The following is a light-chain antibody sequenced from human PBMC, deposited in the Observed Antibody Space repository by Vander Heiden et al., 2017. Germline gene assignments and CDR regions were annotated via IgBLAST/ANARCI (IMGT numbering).Light chain of an antibody. V-gene: IGLV1-44*01. CDR2: SKN. CDR3: AAWDDSLHGVV. Sequence: SVLTQPPSASGTPGQKVTISCSGSSSNIASNTVTWYQQLPGTAPKLVIYSKNQRPSGVPDRFSGSKSGTSASLAISGLQSEEEADYSCAAWDDSLHGVVFGGGTKLTVL. J-gene: IGLJ2*01. CDR1: SSNIASNT.